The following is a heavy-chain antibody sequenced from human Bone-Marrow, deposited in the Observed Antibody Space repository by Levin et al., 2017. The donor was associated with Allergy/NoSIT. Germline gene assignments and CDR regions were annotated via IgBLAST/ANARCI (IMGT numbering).Heavy chain of an antibody. J-gene: IGHJ4*02. CDR3: VRARSDCSRGACYAPPFEH. V-gene: IGHV3-53*01. Sequence: QAGGSLRLSCAASGFTVNSNYMSWVRQAPGKGLEWVSVIYSGGSIFYADSVKGRFTISRDTAKNTLYLQMNSLRAEDTAVYYCVRARSDCSRGACYAPPFEHWGQGTLVAVSS. D-gene: IGHD2-2*01. CDR2: IYSGGSI. CDR1: GFTVNSNY.